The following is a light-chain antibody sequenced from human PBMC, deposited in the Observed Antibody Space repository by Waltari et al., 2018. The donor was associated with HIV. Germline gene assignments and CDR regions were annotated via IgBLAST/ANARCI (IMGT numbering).Light chain of an antibody. CDR2: QNS. Sequence: SYELTQPPSVSVSPGQTARITCSGDKLGDTYASWYQQKPGQSPVLVIYQNSKRPSGIPERFSGSNSGDTATLTISGTQAVDEADYYCQAWDSSSAVVFGGGTKLTVL. CDR1: KLGDTY. V-gene: IGLV3-1*01. J-gene: IGLJ2*01. CDR3: QAWDSSSAVV.